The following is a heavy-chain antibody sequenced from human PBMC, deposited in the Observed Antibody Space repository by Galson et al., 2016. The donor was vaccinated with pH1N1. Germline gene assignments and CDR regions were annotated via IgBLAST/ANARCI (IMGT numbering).Heavy chain of an antibody. D-gene: IGHD3-10*01. J-gene: IGHJ3*02. CDR3: ARSRGFEASDI. V-gene: IGHV4-38-2*01. Sequence: SETLSLTCAVSGYSISSSYYWGWIRQPPGKGLEWIGSIYHSGTTYYNPSLKSRVTISLDMSKNQFSLKLSSVTAADTAMYYCARSRGFEASDIWGQGTMVSVSS. CDR2: IYHSGTT. CDR1: GYSISSSYY.